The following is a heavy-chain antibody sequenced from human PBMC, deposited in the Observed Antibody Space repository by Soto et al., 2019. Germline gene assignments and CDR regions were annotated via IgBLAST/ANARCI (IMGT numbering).Heavy chain of an antibody. V-gene: IGHV3-48*03. J-gene: IGHJ4*02. Sequence: EVQLVESGGGLVQPGGSLRLSCAASGFTFSSYEMNWVRQAPGKGLEWVSYISSSGSTIYYADSVKGRFTISRDNAKNSLYLQMNSLRAEDTAVYYCAKSREYQLRDSGYDWTLYWGQGTLVTVSS. CDR1: GFTFSSYE. D-gene: IGHD5-12*01. CDR2: ISSSGSTI. CDR3: AKSREYQLRDSGYDWTLY.